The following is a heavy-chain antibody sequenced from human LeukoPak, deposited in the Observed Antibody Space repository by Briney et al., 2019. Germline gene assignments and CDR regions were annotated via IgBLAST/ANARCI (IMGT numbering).Heavy chain of an antibody. CDR3: TRDSGYNNWFDP. D-gene: IGHD3-22*01. V-gene: IGHV3-73*01. CDR2: IEKESKGYFT. Sequence: SGGSLTLSCAASGFTFSDCAIHWVRQASGKGLEWVGLIEKESKGYFTASAASVRGRFIISRDDSKNTAYLQMNSLKIEDTAVYYCTRDSGYNNWFDPWGQGTLVTVSS. CDR1: GFTFSDCA. J-gene: IGHJ5*02.